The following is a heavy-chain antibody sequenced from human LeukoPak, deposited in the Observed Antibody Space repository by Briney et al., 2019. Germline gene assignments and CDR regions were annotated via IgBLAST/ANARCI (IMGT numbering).Heavy chain of an antibody. D-gene: IGHD5-24*01. CDR2: IYYSGST. J-gene: IGHJ4*02. CDR3: ASGVDGYNIDY. CDR1: GGSISSYY. V-gene: IGHV4-59*01. Sequence: SETLSLTCTVSGGSISSYYWSWIRQPPGKGLEWMGYIYYSGSTNYNPSLKSRVTISVDTSKNQFSLKLSSVTAADTAVYYCASGVDGYNIDYWGQGTLVTVSS.